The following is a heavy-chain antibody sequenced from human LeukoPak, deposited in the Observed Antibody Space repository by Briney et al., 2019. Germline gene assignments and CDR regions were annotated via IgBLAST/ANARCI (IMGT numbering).Heavy chain of an antibody. D-gene: IGHD4-17*01. CDR1: GGSISSGGYY. Sequence: SQTLSLTCTVSGGSISSGGYYWSWIRQHPGKGLEWIGYIYYSGSTYYNPSLKSRVTISVDTSKNQFSLKLSSVTAADTVVYYCARDLNYGDYGTNYYYYGMDVWGQGTTVTVSS. CDR3: ARDLNYGDYGTNYYYYGMDV. J-gene: IGHJ6*02. CDR2: IYYSGST. V-gene: IGHV4-31*03.